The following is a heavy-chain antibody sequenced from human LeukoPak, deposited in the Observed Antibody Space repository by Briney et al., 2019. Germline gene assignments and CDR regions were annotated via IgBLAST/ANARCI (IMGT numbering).Heavy chain of an antibody. CDR2: ISSTGST. J-gene: IGHJ3*02. CDR3: ARLGLTRDAFDI. CDR1: GDSISSGGYS. Sequence: SETLSLTCAVSGDSISSGGYSWSWIRQPPGKELEWIGYISSTGSTYYNPSLKSRLSISSDTSKNQFSLNLSSVTAADTAVFYCARLGLTRDAFDIWGHGTMVTVSS. V-gene: IGHV4-30-4*07. D-gene: IGHD1-26*01.